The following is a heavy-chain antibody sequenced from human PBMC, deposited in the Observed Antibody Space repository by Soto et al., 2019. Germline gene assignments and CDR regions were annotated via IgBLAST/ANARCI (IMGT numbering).Heavy chain of an antibody. V-gene: IGHV4-4*02. J-gene: IGHJ4*02. CDR2: IYHSGNS. Sequence: PSETLSLTCAVSGGSVSSTTWWTWVRQPPGKGLEWIGEIYHSGNSNYHPSLKSRVTISVDKSKNQFSLKLSSVTAADTAVYYCARGSGSYYPNWGQGTLVTVS. CDR3: ARGSGSYYPN. CDR1: GGSVSSTTW. D-gene: IGHD3-10*01.